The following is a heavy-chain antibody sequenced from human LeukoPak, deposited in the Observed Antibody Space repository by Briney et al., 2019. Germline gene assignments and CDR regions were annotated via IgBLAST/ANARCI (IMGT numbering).Heavy chain of an antibody. CDR3: ARDYPLPQDY. Sequence: GGSLRLSCAASGFTFSNHGMHWVRQAPGKGLEWVAVIWYDGSNKYYADSVKDRFTISRDNFKNILYLDMSSLRAEDTAVYYCARDYPLPQDYWGQGTLVTVPS. CDR1: GFTFSNHG. D-gene: IGHD2-15*01. CDR2: IWYDGSNK. V-gene: IGHV3-33*01. J-gene: IGHJ4*02.